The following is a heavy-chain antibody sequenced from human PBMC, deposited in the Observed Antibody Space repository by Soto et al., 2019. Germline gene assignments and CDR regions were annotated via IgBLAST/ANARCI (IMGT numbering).Heavy chain of an antibody. J-gene: IGHJ6*02. CDR1: GYTFTNYW. V-gene: IGHV5-51*01. Sequence: GESLKISCKGSGYTFTNYWIVWVRQIPGKGLEWMGIIYPGDSDTRYSPSFQGQVTISADRSISTAYLQWSSLKASGTGMYYCARYPTLTDYFFHGMDAWGQGTTVTVSS. D-gene: IGHD4-17*01. CDR2: IYPGDSDT. CDR3: ARYPTLTDYFFHGMDA.